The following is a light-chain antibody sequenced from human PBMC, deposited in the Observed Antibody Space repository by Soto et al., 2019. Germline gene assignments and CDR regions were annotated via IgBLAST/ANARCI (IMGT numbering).Light chain of an antibody. CDR3: QQYGSSPPWT. CDR1: QSVSSSY. Sequence: EIVLTQSPGTLSLSPGERATLSCRASQSVSSSYLAWYQQKPGQAPRLLIYGASSRATGIPHRFSGSGSGTDFTLTSSRLEPEDFAVYYCQQYGSSPPWTFGQGTKVEIK. V-gene: IGKV3-20*01. CDR2: GAS. J-gene: IGKJ1*01.